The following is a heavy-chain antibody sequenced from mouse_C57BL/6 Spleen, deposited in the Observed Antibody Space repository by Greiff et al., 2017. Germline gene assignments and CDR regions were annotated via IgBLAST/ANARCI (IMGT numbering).Heavy chain of an antibody. CDR2: IYPSDSET. CDR1: GYTFTSYW. CDR3: AREELYYAMDY. J-gene: IGHJ4*01. V-gene: IGHV1-61*01. Sequence: QVQLQQPGAELVRPGSSVKLSCKASGYTFTSYWMAWVKQRPGQGLEWIGNIYPSDSETHYNQKFKDKATLTVDKSSSTAYMQLSSLTSEDSAVYYCAREELYYAMDYWGQGTSVTVSS.